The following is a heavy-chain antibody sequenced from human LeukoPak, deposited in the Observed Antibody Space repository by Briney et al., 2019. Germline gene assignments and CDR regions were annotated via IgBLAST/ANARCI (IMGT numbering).Heavy chain of an antibody. D-gene: IGHD3-3*01. V-gene: IGHV1-2*06. Sequence: GASVKVSCKASGYTFTGYYMHWVRQAPGQGLEWMGRINPNSGGTNYEQKFQGRVTMTRDTSISTAYMELSRLRSDDTAVYYCARGGPSATIFGGADYWGQGTLVTVSS. CDR2: INPNSGGT. J-gene: IGHJ4*02. CDR1: GYTFTGYY. CDR3: ARGGPSATIFGGADY.